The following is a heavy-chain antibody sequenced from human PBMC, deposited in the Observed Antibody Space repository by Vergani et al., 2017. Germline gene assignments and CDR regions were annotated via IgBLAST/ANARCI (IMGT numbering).Heavy chain of an antibody. Sequence: QVQLVQSGAEVKKPGASVKVSCKASGYTFTSYAMHWVRQAPGQRLEWMGWINAGNGNTKYSQKFQGRVTITRDTSASTAYMELSSLRSEDTAVYYCASARVPRRGIDYYYGMDVWGQGTTVTVSS. J-gene: IGHJ6*02. CDR3: ASARVPRRGIDYYYGMDV. CDR1: GYTFTSYA. CDR2: INAGNGNT. V-gene: IGHV1-3*01. D-gene: IGHD2-2*01.